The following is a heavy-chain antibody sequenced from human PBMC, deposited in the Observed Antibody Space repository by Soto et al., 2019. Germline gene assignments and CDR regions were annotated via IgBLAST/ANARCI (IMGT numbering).Heavy chain of an antibody. J-gene: IGHJ6*03. D-gene: IGHD3-3*01. V-gene: IGHV4-59*08. CDR3: ARYKGRVYDFWSGYYTFDYYYYMDV. CDR2: IYYSGST. Sequence: LEILSLTCTVSGGSISSYYLSWIRKPPGKGLEWIRYIYYSGSTNYNPSLKSRVTISVDTSKNQFSLKLSSVTAADTAVYYCARYKGRVYDFWSGYYTFDYYYYMDVWGKGTTVTVSS. CDR1: GGSISSYY.